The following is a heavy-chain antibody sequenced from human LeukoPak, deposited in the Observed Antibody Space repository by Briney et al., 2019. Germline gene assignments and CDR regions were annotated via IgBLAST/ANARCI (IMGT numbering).Heavy chain of an antibody. CDR2: INPNSGGT. CDR3: ARGSYCSGGSCYGWFDP. Sequence: ASVKVSCKASGYTFTGYYMHWVRQAPGQGLEWMGWINPNSGGTNYAQKFQGWVTMTRDTSIGTAYMELSRLRSDDTAVYYCARGSYCSGGSCYGWFDPWGQGTLVTVSS. J-gene: IGHJ5*02. CDR1: GYTFTGYY. V-gene: IGHV1-2*04. D-gene: IGHD2-15*01.